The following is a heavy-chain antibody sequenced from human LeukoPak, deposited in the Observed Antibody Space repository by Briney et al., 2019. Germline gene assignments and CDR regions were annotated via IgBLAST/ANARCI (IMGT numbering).Heavy chain of an antibody. V-gene: IGHV3-30*02. CDR2: IWYGGSNK. CDR1: GFTFSSYG. J-gene: IGHJ4*02. CDR3: AKDRGSSSSYFDY. Sequence: GGSLRLSCAASGFTFSSYGMHWVRQAPGKGLEWVAVIWYGGSNKYYADSVKGRFTISRDNSKNTLYLQMNSLRAEDTAVYYCAKDRGSSSSYFDYWGQGTLVTVSS. D-gene: IGHD6-6*01.